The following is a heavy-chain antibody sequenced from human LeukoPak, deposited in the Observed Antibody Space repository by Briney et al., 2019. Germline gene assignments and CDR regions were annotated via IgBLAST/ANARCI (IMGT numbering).Heavy chain of an antibody. J-gene: IGHJ3*02. Sequence: SETLSLTCTVPGGSISSSSYYWGWIRQPPGKGLEWIGSIYYSGSTYYNPSLKSRVTISVDTSKNQFSLKLSSVTAADTAVYSWASLGREWMATIFGEKQTKNPLVIWGQGKMVTVFS. CDR2: IYYSGST. V-gene: IGHV4-39*01. CDR1: GGSISSSSYY. CDR3: ASLGREWMATIFGEKQTKNPLVI. D-gene: IGHD5-24*01.